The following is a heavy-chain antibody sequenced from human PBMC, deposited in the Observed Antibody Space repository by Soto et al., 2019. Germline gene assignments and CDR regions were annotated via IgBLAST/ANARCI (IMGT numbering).Heavy chain of an antibody. V-gene: IGHV4-59*01. J-gene: IGHJ5*02. CDR2: IYYSGST. CDR3: AREIVVVPAATHLNWFDP. Sequence: TSVPLSLTCTVSGGSISSYYWSWIRQPPGKGLEWIGYIYYSGSTNYNPSLKSRVTISVDTSKNQFSLKLSSVTAADTAVYYCAREIVVVPAATHLNWFDPWGQGTLVTVSS. D-gene: IGHD2-2*01. CDR1: GGSISSYY.